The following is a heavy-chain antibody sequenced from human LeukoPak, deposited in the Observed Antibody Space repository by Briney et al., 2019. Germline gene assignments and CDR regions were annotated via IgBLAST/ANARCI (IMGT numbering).Heavy chain of an antibody. CDR2: ISWNGGST. CDR1: GFTFDDYG. CDR3: ARVLDSSGWYAFDY. D-gene: IGHD6-19*01. Sequence: PGGSLRLSCAASGFTFDDYGMSWVRQAPGKGLEWVSGISWNGGSTGYADSVKGRFTISRDNAKNSLYLQMNSLRAEDTALYYCARVLDSSGWYAFDYWGQGTLVTVSS. J-gene: IGHJ4*02. V-gene: IGHV3-20*04.